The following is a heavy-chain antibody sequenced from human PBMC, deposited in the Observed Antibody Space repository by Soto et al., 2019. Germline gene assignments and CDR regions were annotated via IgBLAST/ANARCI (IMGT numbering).Heavy chain of an antibody. CDR1: GGTFSSYA. D-gene: IGHD3-3*01. Sequence: QVQLVQSGAEVKKPGSSVKVSCKASGGTFSSYAISWVRQAPGQGLEWMGGINPIFGTANYAQKFQGRVTITADESTSTAYMELSSLRSEDTAVYYCARGGLTDFWSGYPENDAFDIWGQGTMVTVSS. CDR3: ARGGLTDFWSGYPENDAFDI. V-gene: IGHV1-69*01. CDR2: INPIFGTA. J-gene: IGHJ3*02.